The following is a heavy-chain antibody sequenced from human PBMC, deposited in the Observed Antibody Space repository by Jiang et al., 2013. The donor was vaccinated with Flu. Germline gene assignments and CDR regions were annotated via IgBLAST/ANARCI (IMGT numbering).Heavy chain of an antibody. CDR2: IWYDGSNK. D-gene: IGHD2-21*02. CDR3: ARYGNLVVVTANDAFDI. CDR1: GFTFSSYG. Sequence: VQLLESGGGVVQPGRSLRLSCAASGFTFSSYGMHWVRQAPGKGLEWVAVIWYDGSNKYYADSVKGRFTISRDNSKNTLYLQMNNLRAEDTAVYYCARYGNLVVVTANDAFDIWGQGTMGHRLF. V-gene: IGHV3-33*01. J-gene: IGHJ3*02.